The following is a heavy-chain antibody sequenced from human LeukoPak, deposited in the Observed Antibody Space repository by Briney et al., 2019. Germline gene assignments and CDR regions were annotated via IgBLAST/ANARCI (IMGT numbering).Heavy chain of an antibody. CDR1: GFTFSSYG. CDR2: ISYDGSNK. J-gene: IGHJ4*02. V-gene: IGHV3-30*18. D-gene: IGHD6-13*01. CDR3: AKDVWAAAGTRYFDH. Sequence: PGRSLRLSCAASGFTFSSYGMHWVRQAPGKGLEWVAVISYDGSNKYYADSVKGRFTISRDNSKNTLYLQMNSLRAEDTAVYYCAKDVWAAAGTRYFDHWGQGTLVTVSS.